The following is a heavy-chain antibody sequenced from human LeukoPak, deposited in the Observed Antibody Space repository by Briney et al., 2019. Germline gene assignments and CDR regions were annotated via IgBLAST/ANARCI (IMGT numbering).Heavy chain of an antibody. J-gene: IGHJ3*02. CDR3: ARGSVNYCSSTSCSGAFDI. D-gene: IGHD2-2*01. V-gene: IGHV4-34*01. Sequence: SDTLSLTCAVYGGSFSGYYWSWIRHPPGKGLEWIGEINHSGSTNYNPSLKSRVTISVDTSKNQFSLKLSSVTAADTAVYYCARGSVNYCSSTSCSGAFDIWGQGTMVTVSS. CDR2: INHSGST. CDR1: GGSFSGYY.